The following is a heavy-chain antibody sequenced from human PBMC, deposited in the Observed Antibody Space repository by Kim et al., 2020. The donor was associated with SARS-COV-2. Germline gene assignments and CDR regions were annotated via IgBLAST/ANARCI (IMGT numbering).Heavy chain of an antibody. CDR2: IKTSASGTT. CDR1: GFIFRDAW. J-gene: IGHJ4*02. Sequence: GGSLRLSCAASGFIFRDAWMSWVRQAPGKGLEWVGRIKTSASGTTDYAAPLKGRFIISRDDSTNTLYLQMSSLKTEDTAVYFCTTDRGANCGGDCYEAFWGQGTLVTVSS. CDR3: TTDRGANCGGDCYEAF. D-gene: IGHD2-21*02. V-gene: IGHV3-15*01.